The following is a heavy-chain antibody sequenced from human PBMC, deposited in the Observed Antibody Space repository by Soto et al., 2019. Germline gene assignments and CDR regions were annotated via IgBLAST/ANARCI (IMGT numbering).Heavy chain of an antibody. V-gene: IGHV4-59*01. Sequence: QVQLQESGPGLVKPSETLSLTCTVSGGSISSYYWSWIRQPPGKGLEWIGYFYNSGSTNYNPSLKSRVTISVDTSRNQFPLRLSSVTAADTALYYCTRVYSYGMQVWGQGTTVTVSS. CDR1: GGSISSYY. CDR3: TRVYSYGMQV. CDR2: FYNSGST. J-gene: IGHJ6*02.